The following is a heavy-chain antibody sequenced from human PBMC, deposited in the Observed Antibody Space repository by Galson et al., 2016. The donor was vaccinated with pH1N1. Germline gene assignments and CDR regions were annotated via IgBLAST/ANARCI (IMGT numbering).Heavy chain of an antibody. CDR1: GFNFDDYA. CDR2: ISWHSENI. Sequence: SLRLSCAVSGFNFDDYAMYWVRQAPGKGLEWLSVISWHSENIVYADSVEGRFIISRDNAKKSLYLQMNSLRTEDTALYYCVKSEYALASGFDFWGQGTLVSVSS. CDR3: VKSEYALASGFDF. V-gene: IGHV3-9*01. J-gene: IGHJ4*02. D-gene: IGHD1-1*01.